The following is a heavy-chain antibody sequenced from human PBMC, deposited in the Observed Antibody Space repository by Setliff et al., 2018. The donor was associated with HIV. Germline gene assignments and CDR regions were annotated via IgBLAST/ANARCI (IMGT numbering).Heavy chain of an antibody. Sequence: GGSLRLSCAASGFNFSSHTMNWIRQAPGKGLEWVSSISSTGTYIYYADSMKGRFTISRDNAKNSLYLQMNGLRAEDAAVYYCARTTSNSYRYHYYYSMDVWGQGTTVTVSS. D-gene: IGHD4-4*01. CDR2: ISSTGTYI. V-gene: IGHV3-21*04. CDR1: GFNFSSHT. CDR3: ARTTSNSYRYHYYYSMDV. J-gene: IGHJ6*02.